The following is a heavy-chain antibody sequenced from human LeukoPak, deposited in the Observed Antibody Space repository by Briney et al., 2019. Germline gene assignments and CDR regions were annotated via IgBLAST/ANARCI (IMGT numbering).Heavy chain of an antibody. Sequence: PGGSLRLSCAASGFSFDDCAMHWVRQAPGKGLEWVSGISWNSGSIGYADSVKGRFIISRDNAKNSLYLQMNSLRAEDTALYYCANSYGSTCYYYGMDVWGQGTTVTVSS. D-gene: IGHD5-18*01. J-gene: IGHJ6*02. CDR3: ANSYGSTCYYYGMDV. CDR2: ISWNSGSI. CDR1: GFSFDDCA. V-gene: IGHV3-9*01.